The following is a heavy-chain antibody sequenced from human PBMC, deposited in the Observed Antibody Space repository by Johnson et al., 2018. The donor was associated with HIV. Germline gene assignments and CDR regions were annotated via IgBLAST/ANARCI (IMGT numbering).Heavy chain of an antibody. J-gene: IGHJ3*02. CDR2: IKSKTDGGTT. CDR3: ARDYDYVWGSPDAFDI. CDR1: GFTFSNAW. Sequence: VQLVESGGGLVQPGGSLRLSCAASGFTFSNAWMSWVRQAPGKGLEWVGRIKSKTDGGTTEYAAPVKGRLTISRDDSKNTLYLQMNSLKTEDTAVYYCARDYDYVWGSPDAFDIWGQGTMVTVSS. V-gene: IGHV3-15*01. D-gene: IGHD3-16*01.